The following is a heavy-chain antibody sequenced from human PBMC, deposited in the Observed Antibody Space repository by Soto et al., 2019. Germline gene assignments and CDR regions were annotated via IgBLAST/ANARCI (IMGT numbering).Heavy chain of an antibody. J-gene: IGHJ6*02. V-gene: IGHV3-30*18. CDR3: AKDRSGPDYYYGMDV. Sequence: PWGSLRLSCSASVFTFSSYGMHWGRQAPGKGLEWVAVISYDGSNKYYADSVKGRFTISRDNSKNTLYLQMNSLRAEDTAVYYCAKDRSGPDYYYGMDVWGQGTTVTVSS. CDR1: VFTFSSYG. CDR2: ISYDGSNK.